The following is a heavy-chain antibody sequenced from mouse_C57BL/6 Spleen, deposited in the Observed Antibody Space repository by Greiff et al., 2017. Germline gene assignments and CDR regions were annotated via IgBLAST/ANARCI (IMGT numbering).Heavy chain of an antibody. V-gene: IGHV1-42*01. CDR2: INPSTGGT. CDR3: AYYGSSYAWFAY. D-gene: IGHD1-1*01. CDR1: GYSFTGYY. J-gene: IGHJ3*01. Sequence: EVQLQQSGPELVKPGASVKISCKASGYSFTGYYMNWVKQSPEKSLEWIGDINPSTGGTTYNQKFKAKATLTVDKSSSTAYMQLKSLTSEDSAVYYCAYYGSSYAWFAYWGQGTLVTVSA.